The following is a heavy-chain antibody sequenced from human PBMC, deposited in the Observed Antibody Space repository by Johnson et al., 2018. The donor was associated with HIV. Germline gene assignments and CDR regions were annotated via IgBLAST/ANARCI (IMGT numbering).Heavy chain of an antibody. Sequence: QVPLVESGGGVVQPGRSLRLSCAASGFAFSNYGMHWVRQAPGKGLEWVAVITYDGSNQYYGDSVKGRFTISRDNSKNTLYLQMNNLRPEDTALYYCAKEGSSSPWAFDIWGQGTMVTVSS. V-gene: IGHV3-30*18. D-gene: IGHD2-15*01. J-gene: IGHJ3*02. CDR3: AKEGSSSPWAFDI. CDR2: ITYDGSNQ. CDR1: GFAFSNYG.